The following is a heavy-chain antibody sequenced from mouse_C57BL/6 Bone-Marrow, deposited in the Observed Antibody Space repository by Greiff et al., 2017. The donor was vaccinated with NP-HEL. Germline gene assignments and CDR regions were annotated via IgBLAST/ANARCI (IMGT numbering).Heavy chain of an antibody. CDR2: IDPENGDT. CDR1: GFNIKDDY. Sequence: EVKLVESGAELVRPGASVKLSCTASGFNIKDDYMHWVKQRPEQGLEWIGWIDPENGDTEYASKFQGKATITADTSSNTAYLQLSSLTSEDTAVYYGTTWGGSSSNYWGQGTTLTVSS. J-gene: IGHJ2*01. V-gene: IGHV14-4*01. D-gene: IGHD1-1*01. CDR3: TTWGGSSSNY.